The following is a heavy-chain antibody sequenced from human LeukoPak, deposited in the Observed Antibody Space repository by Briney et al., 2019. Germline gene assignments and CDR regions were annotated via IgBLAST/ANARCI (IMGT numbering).Heavy chain of an antibody. CDR3: AGLRGKITTIDY. CDR1: EFTFSSYW. CDR2: INSDGGTT. D-gene: IGHD4-11*01. Sequence: AGGSLRLSCVASEFTFSSYWMHWVRQAPGEGLVWVSVINSDGGTTLYADSVKGRFTISRDNAKNTLYLQMNSLRAEDTAVYYCAGLRGKITTIDYWGQGTLVTVSS. V-gene: IGHV3-74*03. J-gene: IGHJ4*02.